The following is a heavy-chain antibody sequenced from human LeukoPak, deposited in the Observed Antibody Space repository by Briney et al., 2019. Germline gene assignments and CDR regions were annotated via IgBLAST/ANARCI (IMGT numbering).Heavy chain of an antibody. J-gene: IGHJ3*02. D-gene: IGHD3-22*01. CDR2: INPNSGGT. V-gene: IGHV1-2*02. CDR3: ARDYYDNSGFGAFDI. CDR1: GYTFTSYG. Sequence: GASVKVSCKASGYTFTSYGISWVRQAPGQGLEWMGWINPNSGGTKYAQNFQGRVTMTRDTSIRTVYMELSRLRSDDTAVYYCARDYYDNSGFGAFDIWGQGTMVTVSS.